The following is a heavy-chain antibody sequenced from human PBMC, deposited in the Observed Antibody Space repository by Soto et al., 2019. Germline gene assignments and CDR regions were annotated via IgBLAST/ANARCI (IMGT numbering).Heavy chain of an antibody. CDR3: ARARGRYDILTGYYMDY. D-gene: IGHD3-9*01. CDR2: ISSCSSYT. J-gene: IGHJ4*02. Sequence: GGSLRLSCAASGFTFSDYYMSWIRQAPGKGLEWVSYISSCSSYTNYADSVKGRFTISRDNAKNSLYLQMNSLRAEDTAVYYCARARGRYDILTGYYMDYWGQGTLVTVSS. V-gene: IGHV3-11*05. CDR1: GFTFSDYY.